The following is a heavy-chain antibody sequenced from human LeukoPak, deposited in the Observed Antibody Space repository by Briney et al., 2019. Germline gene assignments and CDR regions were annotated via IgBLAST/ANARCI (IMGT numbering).Heavy chain of an antibody. D-gene: IGHD6-6*01. CDR2: IWYDGSNK. V-gene: IGHV3-33*01. CDR3: ARVSSIAARPTYYFDY. J-gene: IGHJ4*02. Sequence: GRSLRLSCAASGFTFSSYGMHWVRQAPGKGLEWVAVIWYDGSNKYYADSVKGRFTISRDNSKNTLYLQMNSLRAEDTAVYYCARVSSIAARPTYYFDYWGQGTLVTVSS. CDR1: GFTFSSYG.